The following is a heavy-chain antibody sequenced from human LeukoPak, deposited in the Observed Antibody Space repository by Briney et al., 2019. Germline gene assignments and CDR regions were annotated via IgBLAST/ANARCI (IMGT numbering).Heavy chain of an antibody. Sequence: GGSLRLSCAASGFTFSNAWMSWVRQAPGKGLEWVGRIKSKTDGGTTDYAAPVKGRFTISRDDSKNTLYLQMDSLKTEDTAVYYCTTGPREVNWFDPWGQGTPVTVSS. CDR2: IKSKTDGGTT. V-gene: IGHV3-15*01. CDR3: TTGPREVNWFDP. J-gene: IGHJ5*02. D-gene: IGHD1-26*01. CDR1: GFTFSNAW.